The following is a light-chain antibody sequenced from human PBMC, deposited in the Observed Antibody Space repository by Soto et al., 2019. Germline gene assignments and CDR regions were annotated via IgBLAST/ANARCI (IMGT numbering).Light chain of an antibody. CDR2: EDN. CDR3: CSYAGSSTWV. V-gene: IGLV2-23*01. Sequence: QSALTQPASVSGSPGQSITISCTGTSSDVGIYNLVSWYQQHPGTAPKLMIYEDNKRASGVSNRFSGSTSGITASLTISVLQAEDEADYYCCSYAGSSTWVFGGGTKLTVL. CDR1: SSDVGIYNL. J-gene: IGLJ3*02.